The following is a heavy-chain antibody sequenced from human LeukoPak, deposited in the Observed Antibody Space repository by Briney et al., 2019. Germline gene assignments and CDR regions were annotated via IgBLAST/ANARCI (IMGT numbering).Heavy chain of an antibody. V-gene: IGHV3-23*01. J-gene: IGHJ5*02. CDR1: GFIFSSYA. CDR3: AKGRESYCSSTSCYDRWFDP. D-gene: IGHD2-2*01. Sequence: GGSLRLSCAASGFIFSSYAMSWVRQAPGKGLEWVSAISGSGGSTYYADSVKGRFTISRDNSKNTLYLQMNSLRAEDTAVYYCAKGRESYCSSTSCYDRWFDPWGQGTLVTVSS. CDR2: ISGSGGST.